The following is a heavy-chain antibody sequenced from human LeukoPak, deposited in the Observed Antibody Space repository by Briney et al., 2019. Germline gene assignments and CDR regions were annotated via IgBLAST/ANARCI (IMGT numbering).Heavy chain of an antibody. CDR3: AVVAGPLVG. Sequence: SVKVSCKASGGTFSSYAISWVRQAPGQGLEWMGGIIPIFGTANYAQKFQGRVTMTRDTSTSTVYMELSSLRSEDTAVYYCAVVAGPLVGWGQGTLVTVSS. CDR2: IIPIFGTA. J-gene: IGHJ1*01. D-gene: IGHD6-19*01. CDR1: GGTFSSYA. V-gene: IGHV1-69*05.